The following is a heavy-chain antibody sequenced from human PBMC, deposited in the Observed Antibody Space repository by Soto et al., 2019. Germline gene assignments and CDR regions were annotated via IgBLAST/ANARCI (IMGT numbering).Heavy chain of an antibody. D-gene: IGHD1-1*01. Sequence: PSETLSLTCTVSGGSISSGDHYWSWIRRPPGKGLEWIGYICYSGSTYYNPSLKSRVSISVDTSKNQVSLKQSSGSAADTAVDYCPSEAAVVHIFDHWGQGPVVTVSP. V-gene: IGHV4-30-4*01. CDR3: PSEAAVVHIFDH. CDR1: GGSISSGDHY. CDR2: ICYSGST. J-gene: IGHJ4*02.